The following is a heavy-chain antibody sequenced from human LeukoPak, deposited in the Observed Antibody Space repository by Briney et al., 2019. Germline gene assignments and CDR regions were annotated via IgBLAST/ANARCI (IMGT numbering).Heavy chain of an antibody. V-gene: IGHV3-21*05. CDR2: ISSSSDYI. J-gene: IGHJ4*02. CDR1: GFTFSSYE. CDR3: ARSITSVRGESSTFDY. D-gene: IGHD3-10*01. Sequence: GGSLRLSCAASGFTFSSYEMNWVRQAPGKGLEWVSYISSSSDYIYYADSVKGRFTISRDNAKNSLYLQMNSLRAEDMSVYYCARSITSVRGESSTFDYWGQGTLVTVSS.